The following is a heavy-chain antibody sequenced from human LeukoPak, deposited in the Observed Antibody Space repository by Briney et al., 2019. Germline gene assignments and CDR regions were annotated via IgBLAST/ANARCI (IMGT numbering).Heavy chain of an antibody. CDR1: GYTFTSYD. D-gene: IGHD3-9*01. Sequence: ASVKVSCKASGYTFTSYDINWVRQATGQGLKWMGWMNPNSGNTGYAQKFQGRVTMTRNTSISTAYMELSSLRSEDTAVYYCASGDILTGYYIGNFDYWGQGTLVTVSS. V-gene: IGHV1-8*01. CDR2: MNPNSGNT. CDR3: ASGDILTGYYIGNFDY. J-gene: IGHJ4*02.